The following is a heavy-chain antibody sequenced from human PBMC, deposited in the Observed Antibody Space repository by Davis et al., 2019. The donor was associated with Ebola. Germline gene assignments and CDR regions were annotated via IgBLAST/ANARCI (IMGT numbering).Heavy chain of an antibody. Sequence: ASVKVSCKASGGTFSSYAINWVRQATGLGLEWMGWMNPNSGNTGCAQRFQGRVTMTRDTSISTAYMELSSLTSEDTAVYYCARGGYCSGGSCTRAYYYYGMDVWGQGTTVTVSS. D-gene: IGHD2-15*01. J-gene: IGHJ6*02. CDR2: MNPNSGNT. CDR1: GGTFSSYA. CDR3: ARGGYCSGGSCTRAYYYYGMDV. V-gene: IGHV1-8*02.